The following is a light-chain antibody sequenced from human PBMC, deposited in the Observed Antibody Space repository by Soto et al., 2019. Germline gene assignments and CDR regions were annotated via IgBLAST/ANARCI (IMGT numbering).Light chain of an antibody. CDR3: AAWDVSLNGYV. V-gene: IGLV1-44*01. CDR2: SDG. CDR1: SSNVGSYF. J-gene: IGLJ1*01. Sequence: QSALTQPPSASGTPGQRVTISCSGSSSNVGSYFVNWYLHIPGAAPKLLIYSDGRRPSGVPDRFSGSKSGPSASLAISGLQSEDEADYYCAAWDVSLNGYVFGTGTKFTVL.